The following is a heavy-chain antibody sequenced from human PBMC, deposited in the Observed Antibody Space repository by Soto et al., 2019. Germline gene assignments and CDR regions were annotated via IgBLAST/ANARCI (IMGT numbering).Heavy chain of an antibody. V-gene: IGHV1-69*13. D-gene: IGHD2-15*01. CDR3: ARDRYCSGGSCRPGYNWFDP. CDR1: GGTFSSYA. Sequence: SVKVSCKASGGTFSSYAISWVRQAPGQGLEWMGGIIPIFGTANYAQKFQGRVTITADESTSTAYMELSSLRSEDTAVYYCARDRYCSGGSCRPGYNWFDPWGQGTLVTVSS. J-gene: IGHJ5*02. CDR2: IIPIFGTA.